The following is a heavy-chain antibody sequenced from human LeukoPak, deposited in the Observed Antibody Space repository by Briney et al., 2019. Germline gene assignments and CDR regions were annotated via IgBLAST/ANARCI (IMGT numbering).Heavy chain of an antibody. CDR3: ARVNSYYDLWSGYSYNWFDP. Sequence: SETLSLTCTVSGGSIISYYWSWIRQPPGKGLEWIGYIYYSGSTNYNPSLKSRVTISVDTSKNQFSLKLSSVTAADTAVYYRARVNSYYDLWSGYSYNWFDPWGQGTLVTVSS. V-gene: IGHV4-59*01. CDR1: GGSIISYY. J-gene: IGHJ5*02. D-gene: IGHD3-3*01. CDR2: IYYSGST.